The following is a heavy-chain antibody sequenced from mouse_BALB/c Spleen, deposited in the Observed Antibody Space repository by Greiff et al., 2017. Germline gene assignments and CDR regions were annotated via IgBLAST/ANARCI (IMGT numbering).Heavy chain of an antibody. CDR2: IYPGDGDT. Sequence: QVQLKQSGAELVRPGSSVKISCKASGYAFSSYWMNWVKQRPGQGLAWIGQIYPGDGDTNYNGMFKGKATLTADKSSSPAYMQLSSLTTEDSAVYFCARSDGYLDYWGQGTTLTVSS. CDR3: ARSDGYLDY. CDR1: GYAFSSYW. D-gene: IGHD2-3*01. J-gene: IGHJ2*01. V-gene: IGHV1-80*01.